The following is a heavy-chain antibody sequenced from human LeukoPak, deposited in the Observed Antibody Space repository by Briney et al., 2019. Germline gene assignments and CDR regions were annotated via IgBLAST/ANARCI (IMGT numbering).Heavy chain of an antibody. CDR1: GFTFSSYE. V-gene: IGHV3-48*03. D-gene: IGHD3-16*02. Sequence: GGSLRLSCAASGFTFSSYEMNWVRQAPGKGLEWVSYISSSGSTIYYADSVKGRFTISRDNAKNSLYLQMNSLGAEDTAVYYCATNMITFGGVIAKDYWGQGTLVTVSS. CDR2: ISSSGSTI. J-gene: IGHJ4*02. CDR3: ATNMITFGGVIAKDY.